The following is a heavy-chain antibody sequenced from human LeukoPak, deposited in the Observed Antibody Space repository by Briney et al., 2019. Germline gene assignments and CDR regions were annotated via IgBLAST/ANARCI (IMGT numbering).Heavy chain of an antibody. J-gene: IGHJ4*02. CDR1: GFTFCSYS. V-gene: IGHV3-21*01. Sequence: GGSLRLSCAASGFTFCSYSMNWVRQAPGKGLEWVSSISSSSSYIYYADSVKGRFTISRDNAKNSLYLQMNSLRAEDTAVYYCAREVVRGVIRTLYYFDYWGQGTLVTVSS. CDR3: AREVVRGVIRTLYYFDY. CDR2: ISSSSSYI. D-gene: IGHD3-10*01.